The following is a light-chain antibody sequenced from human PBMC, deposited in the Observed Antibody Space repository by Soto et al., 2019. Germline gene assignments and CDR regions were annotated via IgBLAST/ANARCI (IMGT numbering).Light chain of an antibody. CDR2: GNT. CDR3: QSHDSSLSAHVV. Sequence: QSVLTQPPSVSGAPGQRVTISCTGSSSNIGADYDVQWYQQVPGTAPKLLIYGNTNRPSGVPDRFSGSISGTSASLAISGLQAEDEADYYCQSHDSSLSAHVVFGGGTKPPS. V-gene: IGLV1-40*01. J-gene: IGLJ2*01. CDR1: SSNIGADYD.